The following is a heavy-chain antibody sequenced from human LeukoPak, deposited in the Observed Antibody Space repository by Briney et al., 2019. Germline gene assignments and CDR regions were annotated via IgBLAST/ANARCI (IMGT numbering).Heavy chain of an antibody. CDR2: ISGSGGST. CDR1: GFTFSSYA. D-gene: IGHD3-10*01. J-gene: IGHJ4*02. CDR3: AKDLDYYGSGSPDY. V-gene: IGHV3-23*01. Sequence: GGSLRLSCAASGFTFSSYAMSWVRQAPGKGLEWVSAISGSGGSTYYADSVKGRFTISRDNSKNTLYLQMNSLRAEDTAVYYCAKDLDYYGSGSPDYWGRGTLVTVSS.